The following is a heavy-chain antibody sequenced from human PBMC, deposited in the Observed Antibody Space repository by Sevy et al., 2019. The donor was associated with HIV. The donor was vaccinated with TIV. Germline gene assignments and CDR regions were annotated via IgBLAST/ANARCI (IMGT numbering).Heavy chain of an antibody. CDR2: ISYDGSNK. Sequence: GGSLRLSCAASGFTFSSYGMHWVRQAPGKGLEWVAVISYDGSNKYYADSRKGRFTISRDNSKNTLYLQMNSLRAEDTAVYYCAKYLDSSGWYYFDYWGQGALVTVSS. V-gene: IGHV3-30*18. CDR3: AKYLDSSGWYYFDY. CDR1: GFTFSSYG. D-gene: IGHD6-19*01. J-gene: IGHJ4*02.